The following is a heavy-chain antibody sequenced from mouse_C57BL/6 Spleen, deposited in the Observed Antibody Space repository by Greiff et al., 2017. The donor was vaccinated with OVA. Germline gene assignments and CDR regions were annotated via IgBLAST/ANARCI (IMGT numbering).Heavy chain of an antibody. CDR3: TRDGYSNAWYFDV. V-gene: IGHV5-9-1*02. Sequence: DVMLVESGEGLVKPGGSLKLSCAASGFTFSSYAMSWVRQTPEKRLEWVAYISSGGDYIYYADTVKGRFTISRDNARNTLYLQMSSLKSEDTAMYDCTRDGYSNAWYFDVWGTGTTVTVSS. CDR1: GFTFSSYA. D-gene: IGHD2-5*01. J-gene: IGHJ1*03. CDR2: ISSGGDYI.